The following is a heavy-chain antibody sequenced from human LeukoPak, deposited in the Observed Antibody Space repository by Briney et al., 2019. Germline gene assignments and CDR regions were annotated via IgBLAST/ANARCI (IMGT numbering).Heavy chain of an antibody. Sequence: SETLSLTCTVSGGSISSGDYYWSWIRQPPGKGLEWIGYIYYSGSTYYNPSLKSRVTISVDTSKNQFSLKLSSVTAADTAVYYCASHSSTSCVNCFDSWGQGTLVTVSS. CDR1: GGSISSGDYY. CDR3: ASHSSTSCVNCFDS. V-gene: IGHV4-30-4*08. J-gene: IGHJ4*02. CDR2: IYYSGST. D-gene: IGHD2-2*01.